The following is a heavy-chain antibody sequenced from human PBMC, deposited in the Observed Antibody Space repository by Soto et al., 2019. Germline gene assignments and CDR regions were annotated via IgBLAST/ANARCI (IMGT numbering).Heavy chain of an antibody. V-gene: IGHV3-21*01. D-gene: IGHD6-6*01. CDR2: ISSSSSYI. CDR1: GFTFSSYS. Sequence: GGSLRLSCAASGFTFSSYSMNWVRQAPGKGLEWVSSISSSSSYIYYADSVKGRFTISRDNAKNSLYLQMNSLRAEDTAVYYCARPWRKQLAERAPNWFDPWGQGTLVTVSS. CDR3: ARPWRKQLAERAPNWFDP. J-gene: IGHJ5*02.